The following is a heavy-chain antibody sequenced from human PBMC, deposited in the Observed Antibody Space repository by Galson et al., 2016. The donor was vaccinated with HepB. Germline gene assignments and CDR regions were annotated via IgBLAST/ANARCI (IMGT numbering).Heavy chain of an antibody. CDR1: GFTFSSYW. Sequence: SLRLSCAASGFTFSSYWMSWVRQAPGKGLEWVSYISGSSHYTYYADSVKGRFTISRDNAKNTLYLQMNSLRGEDTAVYYCARVVHSKAFDIWGLGTLVTVSS. D-gene: IGHD2/OR15-2a*01. V-gene: IGHV3-21*05. J-gene: IGHJ3*02. CDR3: ARVVHSKAFDI. CDR2: ISGSSHYT.